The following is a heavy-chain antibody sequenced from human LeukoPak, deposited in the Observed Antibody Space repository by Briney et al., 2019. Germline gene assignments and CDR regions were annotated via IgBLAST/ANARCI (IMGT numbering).Heavy chain of an antibody. D-gene: IGHD3-10*01. Sequence: IPSETLSRTCTVSGGSISSGVYYWTWIRQHPGKGLEWIGYIYYSGSTYYNPSLKSRVTISVDTSKNQFSLNLSSVTAADTAVYHCAREWGSGSYLDYWGQGTLVTVSS. CDR1: GGSISSGVYY. V-gene: IGHV4-31*03. J-gene: IGHJ4*02. CDR3: AREWGSGSYLDY. CDR2: IYYSGST.